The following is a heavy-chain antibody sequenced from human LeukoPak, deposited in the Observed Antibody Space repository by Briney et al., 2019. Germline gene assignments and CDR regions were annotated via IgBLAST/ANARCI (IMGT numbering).Heavy chain of an antibody. J-gene: IGHJ4*02. CDR1: GFTFSSYA. CDR2: ISYDGSNK. D-gene: IGHD6-19*01. Sequence: PGGSLRLSCAASGFTFSSYAMHWVRQAPGKGLERVAVISYDGSNKYYADSVKGRFTISRDNSKNTLYLQMNSLRAEDTAVYYCGRESNYSSFDYWGQGTPVTVSS. V-gene: IGHV3-30-3*01. CDR3: GRESNYSSFDY.